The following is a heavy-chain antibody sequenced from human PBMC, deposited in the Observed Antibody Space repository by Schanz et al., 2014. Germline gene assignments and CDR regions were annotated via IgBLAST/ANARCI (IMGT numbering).Heavy chain of an antibody. CDR3: ARGEANWGQY. Sequence: QVQLVQSGSELTRPGASVKVSCKASGYNFTTYTMNWVRQAPGQGLEWMGWINTNTGNPTYARGFTGRFAFSLDTSVSTAYLQISFLKADDTAVFFCARGEANWGQYWGQGTLVTVSS. V-gene: IGHV7-4-1*02. D-gene: IGHD7-27*01. CDR1: GYNFTTYT. J-gene: IGHJ4*02. CDR2: INTNTGNP.